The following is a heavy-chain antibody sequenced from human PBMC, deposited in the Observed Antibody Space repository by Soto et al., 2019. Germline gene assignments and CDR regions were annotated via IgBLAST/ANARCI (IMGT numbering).Heavy chain of an antibody. Sequence: PGGSLRLSSAASGFTFSNAWMNWVRQAPGKGLEWVGRIKSKTDGGTTDYAAPVKGRFTISRDDSKNTLYLQMNSLKTEDTAVYYCTTLYPPPYYYDSSGYDAFDIWGQGTMVTVSS. CDR2: IKSKTDGGTT. V-gene: IGHV3-15*07. D-gene: IGHD3-22*01. CDR1: GFTFSNAW. J-gene: IGHJ3*02. CDR3: TTLYPPPYYYDSSGYDAFDI.